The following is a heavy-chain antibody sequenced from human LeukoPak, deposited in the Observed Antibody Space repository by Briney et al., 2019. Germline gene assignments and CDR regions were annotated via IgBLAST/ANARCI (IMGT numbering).Heavy chain of an antibody. CDR1: GYTLTELS. D-gene: IGHD6-13*01. V-gene: IGHV1-24*01. Sequence: GASVKVSCKVPGYTLTELSMHWVRQAPGKGLEWMGGFGPEDGETIYAQKFQGRVTMTEDTSTDTAYMELSSLRSEDTAVYYCATDLAAAGNFYFDYWGQGTLVTVSS. CDR3: ATDLAAAGNFYFDY. J-gene: IGHJ4*02. CDR2: FGPEDGET.